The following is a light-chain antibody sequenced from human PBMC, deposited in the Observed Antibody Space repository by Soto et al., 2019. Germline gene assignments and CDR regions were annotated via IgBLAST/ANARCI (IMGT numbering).Light chain of an antibody. CDR1: HSFRGL. Sequence: VLTQSPFTLSLSPVERATLSCRSSHSFRGLLAWYQQKPGQAPRLLIYDAYNRATGIPPRFSGSGSGTDFTLTIRRLEPEDLAVYYCQQYGYSPPWKCGQGPKG. CDR3: QQYGYSPPWK. J-gene: IGKJ1*01. CDR2: DAY. V-gene: IGKV3-11*01.